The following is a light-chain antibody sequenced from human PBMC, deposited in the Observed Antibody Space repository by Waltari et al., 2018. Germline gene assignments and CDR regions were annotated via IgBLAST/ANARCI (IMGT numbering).Light chain of an antibody. V-gene: IGKV3-11*01. Sequence: EIVLTQSPATLSLSPGERATLSCRASQSVSSYLAWYQQKPGQAPRLLIYDASNRATGIPARFSGSGSGPDFTLTISSLEPEDFAVYYCQQRSYWLTFGGGTKVEIK. CDR2: DAS. CDR3: QQRSYWLT. J-gene: IGKJ4*01. CDR1: QSVSSY.